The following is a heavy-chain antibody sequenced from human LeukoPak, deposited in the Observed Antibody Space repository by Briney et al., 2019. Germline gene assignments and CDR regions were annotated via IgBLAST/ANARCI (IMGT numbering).Heavy chain of an antibody. V-gene: IGHV3-66*01. Sequence: GGSLRLSCAASGFTFSSYSMNWVRQAPGKGLEWVSVIYSGGSTYYADSVKGRFTISRDNSKNTLYLQMNSLRAEDTAVYYCARDSIAARRGGFDYWGQGTLVTVSS. CDR2: IYSGGST. CDR3: ARDSIAARRGGFDY. D-gene: IGHD6-6*01. CDR1: GFTFSSYS. J-gene: IGHJ4*02.